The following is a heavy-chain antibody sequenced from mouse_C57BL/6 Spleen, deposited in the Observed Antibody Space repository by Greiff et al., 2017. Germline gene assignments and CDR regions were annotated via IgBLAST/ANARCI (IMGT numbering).Heavy chain of an antibody. CDR1: GYPFTSYW. CDR2: IDPSDSET. CDR3: ARRYYGSSYWYFDV. Sequence: QVQLKQPGAELVRPGSSVKLSCKASGYPFTSYWMHWVKQRPIQGLEWIGNIDPSDSETHYNQKFKDKATLTVDKSSSTAYMQRSSLTSEDSAVYYCARRYYGSSYWYFDVWGTGTTVTVSS. V-gene: IGHV1-52*01. J-gene: IGHJ1*03. D-gene: IGHD1-1*01.